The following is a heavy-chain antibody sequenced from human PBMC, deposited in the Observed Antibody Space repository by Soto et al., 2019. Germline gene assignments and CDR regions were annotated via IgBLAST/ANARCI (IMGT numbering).Heavy chain of an antibody. CDR2: IYYSGST. V-gene: IGHV4-59*08. Sequence: SETLSLTCTVSGGSISSYYWSWIRQPPGKGLEWIGYIYYSGSTNYNPSLKSRVTISLNTSKNQFSLKVSSVTATDTAVYYCARQVILPFDGTGFDSWGRGTLVTVSS. CDR3: ARQVILPFDGTGFDS. D-gene: IGHD2-8*02. J-gene: IGHJ4*02. CDR1: GGSISSYY.